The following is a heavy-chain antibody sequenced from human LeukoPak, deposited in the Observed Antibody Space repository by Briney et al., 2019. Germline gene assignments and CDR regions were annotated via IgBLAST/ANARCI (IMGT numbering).Heavy chain of an antibody. CDR2: ISSSGGTT. CDR3: ARPEVVGGTYYYYYYMGV. Sequence: PGGSLRLSCAASGFTFSDYYMSWIRQAPGKGLEWVSYISSSGGTTYYADSVKGRFTISRGNARNSLYLQMNTLRVEDTAVYFCARPEVVGGTYYYYYYMGVWGKGTTVTVSS. J-gene: IGHJ6*03. D-gene: IGHD2-15*01. CDR1: GFTFSDYY. V-gene: IGHV3-11*01.